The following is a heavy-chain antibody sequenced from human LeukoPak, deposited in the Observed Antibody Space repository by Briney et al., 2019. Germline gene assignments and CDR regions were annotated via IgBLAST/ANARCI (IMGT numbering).Heavy chain of an antibody. CDR1: GFTFSDHY. CDR2: TRNKANNYTT. CDR3: ARGAEEVVAATYYYYYYYMDV. V-gene: IGHV3-72*01. Sequence: GGSLRLSCAASGFTFSDHYMDWVRQAPGKGLEWVGRTRNKANNYTTEYAESVKGRFTISRDDSKNSLYLQMNSLKTEDTAVYYCARGAEEVVAATYYYYYYYMDVWGKGTTVTVSS. D-gene: IGHD2-15*01. J-gene: IGHJ6*03.